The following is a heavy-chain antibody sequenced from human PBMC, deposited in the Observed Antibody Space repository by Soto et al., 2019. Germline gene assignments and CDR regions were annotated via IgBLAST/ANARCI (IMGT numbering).Heavy chain of an antibody. D-gene: IGHD4-4*01. J-gene: IGHJ3*02. CDR3: ARDPMTTDAFDI. V-gene: IGHV3-7*05. CDR2: IKQDGSEK. CDR1: GFTFSSHW. Sequence: GGSLRLSCAASGFTFSSHWMTWVRQAPGKGLEWVANIKQDGSEKYYVDSVKGRFTISRDNAKNSLFLQMNSLRAEDTAVYYCARDPMTTDAFDIWGQGTMVTVSS.